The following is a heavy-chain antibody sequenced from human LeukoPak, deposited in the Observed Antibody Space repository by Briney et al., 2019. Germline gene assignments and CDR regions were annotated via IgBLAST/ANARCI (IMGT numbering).Heavy chain of an antibody. CDR3: ARHTGCSGGSCYDGMDV. D-gene: IGHD2-15*01. Sequence: GESLKISCKGSGYSFTSYWIGWVRQMSGKGLEWMGIIYPGDSDTRYSPSFQGQVTISADKSISTAYLQWSSLKASDTAMYYCARHTGCSGGSCYDGMDVWGQGTTVTVSS. CDR2: IYPGDSDT. J-gene: IGHJ6*02. V-gene: IGHV5-51*01. CDR1: GYSFTSYW.